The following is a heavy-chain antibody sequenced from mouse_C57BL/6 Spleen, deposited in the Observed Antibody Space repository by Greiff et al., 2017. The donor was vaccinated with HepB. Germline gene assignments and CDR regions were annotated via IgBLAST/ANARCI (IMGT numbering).Heavy chain of an antibody. V-gene: IGHV1-61*01. Sequence: QVQLQQPGAELVRPGSSVKLSCKASGYTFTSYWMDWVKQRPGQGLEWIGNIYPSDSETHYNQKFKDKATLTVDKSSSTAYMQLSSLTSEDSAVYYCATFYCGSGYWGQGTTHTVSS. CDR3: ATFYCGSGY. CDR2: IYPSDSET. D-gene: IGHD1-1*01. J-gene: IGHJ2*01. CDR1: GYTFTSYW.